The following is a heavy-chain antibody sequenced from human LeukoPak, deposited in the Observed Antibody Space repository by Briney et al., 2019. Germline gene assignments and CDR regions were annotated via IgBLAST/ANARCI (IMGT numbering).Heavy chain of an antibody. D-gene: IGHD3-10*02. J-gene: IGHJ6*04. CDR1: GFTFNTYT. CDR2: ITASSTAI. V-gene: IGHV3-21*01. Sequence: GGSLRLSCAASGFTFNTYTMNWVRQAPGKGLEWVSSITASSTAIYSADSVKGRFTISRDNAKNSLYLQMNSLRAENTAVYYCAELGITMIGGVWGKGTTVTISS. CDR3: AELGITMIGGV.